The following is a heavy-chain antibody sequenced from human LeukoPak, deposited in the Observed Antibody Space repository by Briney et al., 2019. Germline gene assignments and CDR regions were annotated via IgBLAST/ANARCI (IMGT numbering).Heavy chain of an antibody. D-gene: IGHD2-8*01. CDR2: ITSSNSDI. CDR3: ARDLLGYCTNGICYDKSNWFDP. V-gene: IGHV3-21*01. Sequence: GGSLRLSCAASVFTFSNFGMNWVRQAPGKGLEWVSSITSSNSDIYYADSVKGRFTISRDNAKNSLYLQMNSLRAEDTAVYYCARDLLGYCTNGICYDKSNWFDPWGQGTLVTVSS. CDR1: VFTFSNFG. J-gene: IGHJ5*02.